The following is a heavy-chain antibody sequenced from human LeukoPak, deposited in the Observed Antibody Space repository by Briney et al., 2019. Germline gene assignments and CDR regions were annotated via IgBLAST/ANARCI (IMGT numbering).Heavy chain of an antibody. CDR3: ARADYDYGESLDY. CDR1: GFTFSSYW. V-gene: IGHV3-74*01. Sequence: GGSLRLSCAASGFTFSSYWMHWVRQAPGKGLVWVSRINSDGSSTSYANSVKGRFTISRDNAKNTLYLQMNSLRAEDTAVYYCARADYDYGESLDYWGQGTLVTVSS. J-gene: IGHJ4*02. D-gene: IGHD4-17*01. CDR2: INSDGSST.